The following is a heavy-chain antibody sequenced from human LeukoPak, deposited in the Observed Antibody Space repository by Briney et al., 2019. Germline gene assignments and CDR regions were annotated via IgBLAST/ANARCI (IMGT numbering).Heavy chain of an antibody. J-gene: IGHJ4*02. CDR1: GGSFSGYY. CDR3: ARGRRVTHFDY. CDR2: INHSGST. V-gene: IGHV4-34*01. D-gene: IGHD2-21*02. Sequence: SETLSLTCAVYGGSFSGYYWSWIRQPPGKGPEWIGEINHSGSTNYNPSLKSRVTISVDTSKNQFSLKLSSVTAADTAVYYCARGRRVTHFDYWGQGTLVTVSS.